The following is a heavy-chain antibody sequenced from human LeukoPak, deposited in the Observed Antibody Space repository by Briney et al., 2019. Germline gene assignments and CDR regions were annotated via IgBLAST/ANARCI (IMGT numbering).Heavy chain of an antibody. CDR3: ARGGWFPKYYFDY. V-gene: IGHV4-4*07. CDR2: IYTSGST. J-gene: IGHJ4*02. Sequence: PSGTLSLTCTVSGGSISIYYCSWIRQPAGKGLEWIGRIYTSGSTNYNPSLKSRVTMSVDTSKNQFSLRLSSVTAADTAVYYRARGGWFPKYYFDYWGQGTLVTVSS. CDR1: GGSISIYY. D-gene: IGHD6-19*01.